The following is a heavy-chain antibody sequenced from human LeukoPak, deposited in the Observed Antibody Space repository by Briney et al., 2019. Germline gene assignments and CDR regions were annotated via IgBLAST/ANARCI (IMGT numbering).Heavy chain of an antibody. Sequence: SETPSLTCTVSGGSISSYYWSWIRQPPGKGLEWIGYIYYSGSTNYNPSLKSRVTISVDTSKNQFSLKLSSVTAADTAVYYCARDRMGATDAFDIWGQGTMVTVSS. V-gene: IGHV4-59*01. J-gene: IGHJ3*02. CDR2: IYYSGST. CDR1: GGSISSYY. CDR3: ARDRMGATDAFDI. D-gene: IGHD1-26*01.